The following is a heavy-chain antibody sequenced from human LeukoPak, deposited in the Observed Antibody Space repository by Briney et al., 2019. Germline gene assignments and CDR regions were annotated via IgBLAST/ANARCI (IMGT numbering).Heavy chain of an antibody. J-gene: IGHJ4*02. V-gene: IGHV3-66*01. D-gene: IGHD3-3*01. CDR1: GGSFSGYY. CDR3: ARDLRKQGFWS. Sequence: ETLSLTCAVYGGSFSGYYWSWIRQPPGKGLEWVSTIYSGERTDYADSVKDRFTISRDKTMNTLYLQMSSVRVEDTAVYYCARDLRKQGFWSWGQGTLVTVSS. CDR2: IYSGERT.